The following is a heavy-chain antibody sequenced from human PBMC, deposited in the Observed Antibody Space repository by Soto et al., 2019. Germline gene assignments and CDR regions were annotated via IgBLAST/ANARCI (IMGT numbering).Heavy chain of an antibody. D-gene: IGHD6-6*01. V-gene: IGHV3-43*01. CDR2: ISWDGGST. CDR3: AKGQTEYSSFPYYYGMDV. CDR1: GFTFDDYT. Sequence: PGGSLRLSCAASGFTFDDYTMHWVRQAPGKGLEWVSLISWDGGSTYYADSVKGRFTISRDNSKNSLYLQMNSLRTEDTALYYCAKGQTEYSSFPYYYGMDVWGQGTTVTVSS. J-gene: IGHJ6*02.